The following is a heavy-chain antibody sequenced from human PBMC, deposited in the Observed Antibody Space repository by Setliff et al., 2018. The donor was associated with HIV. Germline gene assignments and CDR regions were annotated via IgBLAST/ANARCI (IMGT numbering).Heavy chain of an antibody. CDR2: TIPMFGTA. CDR3: ARESACSSTSCPKVLDY. CDR1: GYTFTTYY. V-gene: IGHV1-69*05. D-gene: IGHD2-2*01. J-gene: IGHJ4*02. Sequence: SVKVSCKASGYTFTTYYIHWVRQAPGQGLEWMGGTIPMFGTANYAQKFQGRVTITTDESTNTGYMELSSLRSEDTAVYYCARESACSSTSCPKVLDYWGQGTLVTVSS.